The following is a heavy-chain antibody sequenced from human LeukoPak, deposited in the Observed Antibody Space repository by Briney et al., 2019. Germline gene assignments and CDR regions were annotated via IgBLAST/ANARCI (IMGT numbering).Heavy chain of an antibody. CDR2: INPNSGGT. CDR3: ARGFPPRRYYDSSGYYSYYFDY. V-gene: IGHV1-2*02. CDR1: GYTFTGYY. J-gene: IGHJ4*02. Sequence: ASVKVSCKASGYTFTGYYMHWVRQAPGQGLEWMGWINPNSGGTNYAQKFQGRVTTTTDTSTSTAYMELRSLRSDDSAVYYCARGFPPRRYYDSSGYYSYYFDYWGQGTLVTVSS. D-gene: IGHD3-22*01.